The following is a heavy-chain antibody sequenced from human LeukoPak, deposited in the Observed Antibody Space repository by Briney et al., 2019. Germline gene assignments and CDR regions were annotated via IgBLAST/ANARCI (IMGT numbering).Heavy chain of an antibody. D-gene: IGHD3-16*01. J-gene: IGHJ4*02. CDR1: GFTFSGFW. V-gene: IGHV3-74*01. CDR2: VKSDGSVA. CDR3: ARDYNGGASDY. Sequence: GGSLRLSCEASGFTFSGFWMQWVRQAPGKGLVWVSRVKSDGSVAVYEDSVKGRFTISRDNAKSTLYLQMNSLRAEDTAVYFCARDYNGGASDYWGQGTLVTVSS.